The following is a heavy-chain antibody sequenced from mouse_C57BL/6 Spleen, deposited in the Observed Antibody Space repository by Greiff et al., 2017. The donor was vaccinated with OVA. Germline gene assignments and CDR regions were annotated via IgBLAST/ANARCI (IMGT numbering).Heavy chain of an antibody. CDR3: ARQDSNLFAY. CDR1: GFTFSDYG. D-gene: IGHD2-5*01. J-gene: IGHJ3*01. CDR2: ISSGSSTI. Sequence: EVTVVESGGGLVKPGGSLKLSCAASGFTFSDYGMHWVRQAPEKGLEWVAYISSGSSTIYYADTVKGRFTISRDNAKNTLFLQMTSLRSEDTAMYYCARQDSNLFAYWGQGTLVTVSA. V-gene: IGHV5-17*01.